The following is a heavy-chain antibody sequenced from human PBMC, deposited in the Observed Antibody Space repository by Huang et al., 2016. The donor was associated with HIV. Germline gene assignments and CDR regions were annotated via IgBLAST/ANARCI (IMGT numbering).Heavy chain of an antibody. CDR3: ARGQGGYYYYYMDV. CDR2: INHSEST. Sequence: QVQLQQWGAGLLRPSETLSLTCAVYGGSFSGFYGTWVRKPPGKGLEWMGEINHSESTNDNPALKRRVTISVDTSRNQFSLTLTSVTAADAAVYYWARGQGGYYYYYMDVWGKGTTVTVSS. CDR1: GGSFSGFY. J-gene: IGHJ6*03. V-gene: IGHV4-34*01.